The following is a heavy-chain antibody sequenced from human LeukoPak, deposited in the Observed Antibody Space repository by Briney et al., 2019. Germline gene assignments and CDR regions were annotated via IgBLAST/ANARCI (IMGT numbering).Heavy chain of an antibody. J-gene: IGHJ5*02. D-gene: IGHD1-26*01. V-gene: IGHV1-8*03. CDR3: ARARPIVGATRWFDP. Sequence: GASVKVSCKASGYTFTSYDINWVRQATGQGLEWMGWMNPNSGNTGYAQKFQGRVTITRNTSISTAYMELSSLRSEDTAVYYCARARPIVGATRWFDPWGQGTLVTVSS. CDR1: GYTFTSYD. CDR2: MNPNSGNT.